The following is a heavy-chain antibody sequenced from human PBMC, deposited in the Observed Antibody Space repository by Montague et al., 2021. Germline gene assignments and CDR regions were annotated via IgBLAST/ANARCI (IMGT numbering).Heavy chain of an antibody. J-gene: IGHJ4*02. D-gene: IGHD2-15*01. CDR3: ARGSASSDY. V-gene: IGHV6-1*01. CDR2: N. Sequence: NDYAVSVKSRITINPDTSKNQISLQLTSVTPEDTAVYYCARGSASSDYWGQGSLVTVSS.